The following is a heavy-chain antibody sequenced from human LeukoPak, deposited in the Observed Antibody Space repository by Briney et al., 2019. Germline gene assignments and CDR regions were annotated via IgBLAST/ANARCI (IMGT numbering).Heavy chain of an antibody. CDR2: ITPSGGT. D-gene: IGHD5-24*01. Sequence: ASVKVSCKASGYTFTSYAIHWVQQAPGQGLEWMGWITPSGGTNYPQKFQGRVAITWDTSITTAYMDLSRLTSDDTAVYYCARDRYGDGFAHLDYWGQGALVTVSS. CDR1: GYTFTSYA. CDR3: ARDRYGDGFAHLDY. V-gene: IGHV1-2*02. J-gene: IGHJ4*02.